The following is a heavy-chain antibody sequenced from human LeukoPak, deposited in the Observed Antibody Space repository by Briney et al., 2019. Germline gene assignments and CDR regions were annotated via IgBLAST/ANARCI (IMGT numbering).Heavy chain of an antibody. V-gene: IGHV4-34*01. CDR2: INHSGST. CDR3: ARGKGYSRGALDY. J-gene: IGHJ4*02. CDR1: GGSFSGYY. D-gene: IGHD4-11*01. Sequence: SETLSLTCAVYGGSFSGYYWSWIRQPPGKGLEWIGEINHSGSTNYNPSLKSRVTISVDTSKNQFSLKLSSVTAADTAVYYCARGKGYSRGALDYWGQGTLVTVSS.